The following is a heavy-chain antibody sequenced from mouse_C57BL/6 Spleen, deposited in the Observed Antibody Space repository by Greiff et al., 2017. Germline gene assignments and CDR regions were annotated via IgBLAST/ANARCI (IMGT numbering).Heavy chain of an antibody. CDR1: GFTFSDYY. J-gene: IGHJ4*01. D-gene: IGHD2-5*01. V-gene: IGHV5-16*01. CDR2: INYDGSST. Sequence: EVKLMESEGGLVQPGSSMKLSCTASGFTFSDYYMAWVRQVPEKGLEWVANINYDGSSTYYLDSLKSRFIISRDNAKNILYLQMSSLKSEDTATYYCARADYSNYGFYAMDYWGQGTSVTVSS. CDR3: ARADYSNYGFYAMDY.